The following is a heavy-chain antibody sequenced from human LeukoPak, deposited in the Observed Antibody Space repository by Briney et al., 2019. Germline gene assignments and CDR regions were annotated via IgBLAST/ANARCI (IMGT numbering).Heavy chain of an antibody. J-gene: IGHJ4*02. CDR1: GDSFIGSY. Sequence: SETLSLTCTVSGDSFIGSYWSWIRQAPGKGLEWVGYIYYPVDTTYNPSLQSRVTISADISKKQFSLRLTSVTAADTAVYYCARRRYFDSSGYNPPYYFDFWGQGTQVTVSS. V-gene: IGHV4-59*01. CDR3: ARRRYFDSSGYNPPYYFDF. D-gene: IGHD3-22*01. CDR2: IYYPVDT.